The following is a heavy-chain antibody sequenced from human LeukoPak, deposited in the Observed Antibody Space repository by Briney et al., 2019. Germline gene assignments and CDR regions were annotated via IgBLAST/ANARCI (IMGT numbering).Heavy chain of an antibody. CDR3: AREVRSWFGELFMDYFDY. D-gene: IGHD3-10*01. Sequence: ASVKVSCKASGYTFTGYYMRWVRQAPGQGLEWMGRINPNSGGTNYAQKFQGRVTMTRDTSISTAYMELSRLRSDDTAVYYCAREVRSWFGELFMDYFDYWGQGTLVTVSS. J-gene: IGHJ4*02. CDR2: INPNSGGT. V-gene: IGHV1-2*06. CDR1: GYTFTGYY.